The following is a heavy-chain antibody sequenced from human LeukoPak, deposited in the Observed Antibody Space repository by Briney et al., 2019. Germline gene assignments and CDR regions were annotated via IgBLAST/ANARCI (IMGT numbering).Heavy chain of an antibody. CDR3: ARLFRYGYVGYYYYYMDV. D-gene: IGHD5-18*01. CDR1: GGSFITYY. Sequence: SETLSLTCAVYGGSFITYYWSWIRQPPGKGLEWIGEINHSGSTNYNPSLKSRVTISVDTSKNRFSLKLSSVTAADTAVYYCARLFRYGYVGYYYYYMDVWGKGTTVTISS. CDR2: INHSGST. V-gene: IGHV4-34*01. J-gene: IGHJ6*03.